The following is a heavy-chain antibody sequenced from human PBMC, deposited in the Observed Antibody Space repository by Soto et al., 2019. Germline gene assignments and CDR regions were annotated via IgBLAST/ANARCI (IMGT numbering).Heavy chain of an antibody. V-gene: IGHV3-23*01. D-gene: IGHD2-15*01. Sequence: GGSLRLSCAASGFTFSSYAMGWVRQAPGKGLEWVSVIDGSGGDTSLAVSVKGRFTISRDNSKNTLYLHMNSLRAEDTARYYCVKDFVAAAYVETSPFDFWGQGIQVTVSS. CDR1: GFTFSSYA. J-gene: IGHJ4*02. CDR2: IDGSGGDT. CDR3: VKDFVAAAYVETSPFDF.